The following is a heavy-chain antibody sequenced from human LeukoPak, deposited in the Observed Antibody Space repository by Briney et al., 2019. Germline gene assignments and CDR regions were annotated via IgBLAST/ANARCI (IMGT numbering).Heavy chain of an antibody. D-gene: IGHD2/OR15-2a*01. CDR2: FFQSEKS. Sequence: PSETLSLTCAISGHSITSGYYWACFRQSPGKLLEWIATFFQSEKSFYNASLKSRVIMSLDTSKSQFSLNLTSVTAADTAVYYCARVLPVPYLLDSWGQGTHVTVSS. CDR1: GHSITSGYY. J-gene: IGHJ4*02. CDR3: ARVLPVPYLLDS. V-gene: IGHV4-38-2*01.